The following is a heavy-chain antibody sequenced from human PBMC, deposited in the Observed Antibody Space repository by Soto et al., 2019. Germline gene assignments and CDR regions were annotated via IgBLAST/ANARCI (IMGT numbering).Heavy chain of an antibody. V-gene: IGHV4-4*02. Sequence: SGDSINSSHWWIWVRQPPEKGLEWIGQISHGGNTNYNPSLTSRVTISVDKSKNHFSLKLTSVTAADTAVYYCAARHFWSRPWTDRRLDYWGEGXLLTVSS. D-gene: IGHD3-3*02. CDR2: ISHGGNT. J-gene: IGHJ4*02. CDR1: GDSINSSHW. CDR3: AARHFWSRPWTDRRLDY.